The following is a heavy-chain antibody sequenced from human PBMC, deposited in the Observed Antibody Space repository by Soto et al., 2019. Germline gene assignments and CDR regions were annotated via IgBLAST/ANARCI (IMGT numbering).Heavy chain of an antibody. CDR2: IKQDGSEK. V-gene: IGHV3-7*01. CDR1: GFTFSNYW. D-gene: IGHD3-10*01. J-gene: IGHJ1*01. Sequence: PGGSLRLSCVASGFTFSNYWMSWVRQSPGKGLEWVANIKQDGSEKYYVASVKGRFIISRDNTKNSLYLQMDSLGAEDTAVYFCASGLWTFQHWGQGTLVTVSS. CDR3: ASGLWTFQH.